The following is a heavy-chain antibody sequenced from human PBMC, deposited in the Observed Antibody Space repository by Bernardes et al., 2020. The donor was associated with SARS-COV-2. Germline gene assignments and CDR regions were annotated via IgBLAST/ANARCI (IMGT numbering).Heavy chain of an antibody. CDR2: ISAYNGNT. CDR3: ARSVSSADYDSSGYERTYFDY. J-gene: IGHJ4*02. CDR1: GYTFTSYG. Sequence: ASMKVSCKASGYTFTSYGISWVRQAPGQGLEWMGWISAYNGNTNYAQKLQGRVTMTTDTSTSTAYMELRSLRSDDTAVYYCARSVSSADYDSSGYERTYFDYWGQGTLVTVSS. D-gene: IGHD3-22*01. V-gene: IGHV1-18*01.